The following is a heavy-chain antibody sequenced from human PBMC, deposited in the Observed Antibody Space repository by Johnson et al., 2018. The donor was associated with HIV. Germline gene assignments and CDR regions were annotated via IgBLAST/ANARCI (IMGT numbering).Heavy chain of an antibody. J-gene: IGHJ3*02. Sequence: QVQLVESGGGLVQPGGSLRLSCAASGFTVSSNYMSWVRQAPGKGLEWVAFMRYDGSNKYYADSVKGRFTISRDNSKNTLYLQMNSLRAEDTAVYYCAKEAGGSGSYSDAFDIWGQGTMVTVSS. CDR3: AKEAGGSGSYSDAFDI. V-gene: IGHV3-30*02. CDR1: GFTVSSNY. D-gene: IGHD1-26*01. CDR2: MRYDGSNK.